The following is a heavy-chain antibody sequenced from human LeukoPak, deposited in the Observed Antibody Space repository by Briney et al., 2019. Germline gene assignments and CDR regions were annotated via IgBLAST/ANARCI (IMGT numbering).Heavy chain of an antibody. V-gene: IGHV3-23*01. J-gene: IGHJ4*02. CDR1: GFTFSSYA. CDR2: ISGSGGST. D-gene: IGHD6-13*01. CDR3: AMTPRYSSSWYLFDY. Sequence: GGSLRLSCAASGFTFSSYAMSWVRQAPGKGLEWVSAISGSGGSTYYADSVKGRFTIFRDNSKNTLYLQMNSLRAEDTAVYYCAMTPRYSSSWYLFDYWGQGTLVTVSS.